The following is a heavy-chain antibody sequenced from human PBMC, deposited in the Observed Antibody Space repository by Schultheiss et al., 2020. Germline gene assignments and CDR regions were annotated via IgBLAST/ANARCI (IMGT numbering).Heavy chain of an antibody. D-gene: IGHD5-24*01. J-gene: IGHJ4*02. Sequence: ASVKVSCKASGYSFTSYGISWVRQAPGQGLEWMGWISAYNGDTNYAQKLQGRVTMTRNTSISTAYMELSSLRSEDTAVYYCARGPRDGYTYYFDYWGQGTLVT. V-gene: IGHV1-18*01. CDR2: ISAYNGDT. CDR1: GYSFTSYG. CDR3: ARGPRDGYTYYFDY.